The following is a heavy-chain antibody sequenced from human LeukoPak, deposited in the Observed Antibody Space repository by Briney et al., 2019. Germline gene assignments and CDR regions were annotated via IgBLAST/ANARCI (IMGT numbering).Heavy chain of an antibody. Sequence: GGSLRLSCAASGFTFSSYGMSWVRQAPGEGLEWVSAISGSGDSTYYADSVKGRFTVSRDNSKNTLYLQMNSLRAEDTAVYYCAKDRGIISDYWGQGTLVTVSS. CDR1: GFTFSSYG. CDR2: ISGSGDST. D-gene: IGHD3-10*01. CDR3: AKDRGIISDY. J-gene: IGHJ4*02. V-gene: IGHV3-23*01.